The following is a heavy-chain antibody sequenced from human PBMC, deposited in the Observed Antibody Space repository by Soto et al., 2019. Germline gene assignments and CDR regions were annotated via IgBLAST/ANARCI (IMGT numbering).Heavy chain of an antibody. J-gene: IGHJ4*02. V-gene: IGHV3-53*01. Sequence: GGSLSRSCAASGFTVSSNYMSWVRQAPGKGLEWVSVIYSGGSTYYADSVKGRFTISRDNSKDTLYLQMNSLRAEDTAVYYCARFLAVAGYFDYWGQGTLVTVPQ. D-gene: IGHD6-19*01. CDR3: ARFLAVAGYFDY. CDR1: GFTVSSNY. CDR2: IYSGGST.